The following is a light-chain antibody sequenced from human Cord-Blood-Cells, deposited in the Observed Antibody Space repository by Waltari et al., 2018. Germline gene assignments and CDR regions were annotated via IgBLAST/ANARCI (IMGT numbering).Light chain of an antibody. V-gene: IGLV2-14*01. CDR1: SSDVGGYNY. CDR3: SSYTSSSTPLVV. Sequence: QSALTQPASVSGSPGQSITISCTGTSSDVGGYNYVSWYQQHPGKAPKLMIYDVSNRPSGVSDRFSHAKSATTASLPISGLQAEDEADYYCSSYTSSSTPLVVFGGGTKLTVL. CDR2: DVS. J-gene: IGLJ2*01.